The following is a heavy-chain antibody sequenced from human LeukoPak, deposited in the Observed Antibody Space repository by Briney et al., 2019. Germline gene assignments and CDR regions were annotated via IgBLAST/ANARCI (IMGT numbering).Heavy chain of an antibody. V-gene: IGHV3-21*01. CDR2: ISSSSSYI. Sequence: GGSLRLSCAASGFTFSSYSMNWVRQAPGKGLEWVSSISSSSSYIYYADSVKGRFTISGDNAKNSLYLQMNSLRAEDTAVYYCARNGYLERRDFDYWGQGTLVTVSS. J-gene: IGHJ4*02. CDR3: ARNGYLERRDFDY. D-gene: IGHD1-1*01. CDR1: GFTFSSYS.